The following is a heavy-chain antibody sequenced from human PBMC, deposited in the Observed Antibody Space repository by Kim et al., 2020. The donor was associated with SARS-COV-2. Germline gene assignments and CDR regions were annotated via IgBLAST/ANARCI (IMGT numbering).Heavy chain of an antibody. J-gene: IGHJ4*02. V-gene: IGHV4-31*02. D-gene: IGHD3-10*01. CDR3: AGYGSGSYYFDY. Sequence: CNHPAPKSRVTISVDTSKNQFSLKLSSVTAADTAVYYCAGYGSGSYYFDYWGQGTLVTVSS.